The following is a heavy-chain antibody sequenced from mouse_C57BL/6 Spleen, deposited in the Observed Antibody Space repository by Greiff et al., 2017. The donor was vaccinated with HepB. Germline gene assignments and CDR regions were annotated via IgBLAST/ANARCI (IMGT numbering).Heavy chain of an antibody. Sequence: QVQLQQSGPELVKPGASVKISCKASGYAFSSSWMNWVKQRPGKGLEWIGRIYPGDGDTNYNGKFKGKATLTADKSSSTAYMQLSSLTSEDSAVYFCASQRDYGSSLDYWGQGTTLTVSS. D-gene: IGHD1-1*01. CDR3: ASQRDYGSSLDY. CDR2: IYPGDGDT. V-gene: IGHV1-82*01. J-gene: IGHJ2*01. CDR1: GYAFSSSW.